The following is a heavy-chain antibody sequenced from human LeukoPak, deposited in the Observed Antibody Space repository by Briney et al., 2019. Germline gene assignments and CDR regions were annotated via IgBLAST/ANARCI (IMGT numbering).Heavy chain of an antibody. V-gene: IGHV1-2*02. D-gene: IGHD1-26*01. CDR2: INPKSGDA. CDR1: GSTFSDYH. Sequence: ASVKVSCKASGSTFSDYHINWVRQASGQGPEWMGWINPKSGDAKYGQAFQGRVTMTRDTSISTAYMELSRLRSDDTAAYCCARISGSLLGYWGQGTLVTVSS. J-gene: IGHJ4*02. CDR3: ARISGSLLGY.